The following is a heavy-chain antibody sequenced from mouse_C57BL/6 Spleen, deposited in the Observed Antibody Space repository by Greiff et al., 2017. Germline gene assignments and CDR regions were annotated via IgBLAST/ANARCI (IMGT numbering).Heavy chain of an antibody. CDR3: AREWLRDGYAMDY. Sequence: EVKLVESGGGLVKPGGSLKLSCAASGFTFSSYAMSWVRETPEKRLEWVATISDGGSYTYYPDNVKGRFIISRDNAKNNLYLQMSHLKSEDTAMYYCAREWLRDGYAMDYWGQGTSVTVSS. J-gene: IGHJ4*01. D-gene: IGHD2-2*01. CDR1: GFTFSSYA. V-gene: IGHV5-4*01. CDR2: ISDGGSYT.